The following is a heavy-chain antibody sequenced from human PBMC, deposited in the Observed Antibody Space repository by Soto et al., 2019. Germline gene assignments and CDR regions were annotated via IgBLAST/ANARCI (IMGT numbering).Heavy chain of an antibody. V-gene: IGHV1-18*01. J-gene: IGHJ4*02. D-gene: IGHD3-10*01. Sequence: QLQLVQSGVEVKKPGSSLKVSCQASGDTLTSYGISWVRQAPGQGLEWMGWVSPYSGNTNYSPKVQGRVTLTTDTTTSTANMDLRSLTSDDTAVYYCAAGTFLGPWQYWGQGTLVTVSS. CDR2: VSPYSGNT. CDR1: GDTLTSYG. CDR3: AAGTFLGPWQY.